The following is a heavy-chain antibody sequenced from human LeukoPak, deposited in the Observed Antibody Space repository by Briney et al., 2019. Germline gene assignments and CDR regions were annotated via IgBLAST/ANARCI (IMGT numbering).Heavy chain of an antibody. V-gene: IGHV1-18*01. Sequence: VASVKVSCKASGYTFTNYGISWVRQAPGQGLQWMGWISAKDGNTKYAEKFQGRGTMTTDTSTNTAYVELRSLRSDDTAVYYCARDRQDYYDSSGYFDNWGQGTLVIVSS. D-gene: IGHD3-22*01. CDR3: ARDRQDYYDSSGYFDN. CDR2: ISAKDGNT. CDR1: GYTFTNYG. J-gene: IGHJ4*02.